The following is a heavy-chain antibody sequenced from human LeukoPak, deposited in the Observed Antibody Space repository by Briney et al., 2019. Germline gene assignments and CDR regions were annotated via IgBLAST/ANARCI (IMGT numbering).Heavy chain of an antibody. CDR2: IYYSGST. J-gene: IGHJ6*03. CDR3: AREAVDYSNYYYYYMDV. V-gene: IGHV4-59*01. CDR1: GGSISSYY. D-gene: IGHD4-11*01. Sequence: SETLSLTCTVSGGSISSYYWSWIRQPPGKGLEWIGYIYYSGSTNYNPSLKSRVTISVDTSKNQFSLKLSSVTAADTAVYYCAREAVDYSNYYYYYMDVWGKGTTVTVSS.